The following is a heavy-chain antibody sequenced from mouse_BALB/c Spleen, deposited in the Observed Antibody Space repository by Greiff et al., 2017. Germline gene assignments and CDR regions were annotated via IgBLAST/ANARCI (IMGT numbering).Heavy chain of an antibody. CDR2: INPSNGRT. Sequence: QVQLKQSGAELVKPGASVKLSCKASGYTFTSYWMHWVKQRPGQGLEWIGEINPSNGRTNYNEKFKSKATLTVDKSSSTAYMQLSSLTSEDSAVYYCARGGLPPFAYWGQGTLVTVSA. V-gene: IGHV1S81*02. D-gene: IGHD2-4*01. J-gene: IGHJ3*01. CDR1: GYTFTSYW. CDR3: ARGGLPPFAY.